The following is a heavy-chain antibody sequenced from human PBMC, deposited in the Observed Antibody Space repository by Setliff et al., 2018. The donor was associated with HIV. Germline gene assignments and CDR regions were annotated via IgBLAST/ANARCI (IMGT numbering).Heavy chain of an antibody. CDR3: ARDPLPEGSSTIPVELFDY. CDR1: GYTFTGYY. CDR2: INPNNGGT. D-gene: IGHD2-2*01. J-gene: IGHJ4*02. V-gene: IGHV1-2*06. Sequence: ASVKVSCKASGYTFTGYYLHWVRLAPGQGLEWMGRINPNNGGTNYAQRFQGRVTMTWDTSTSTVYMELSSLRSEDTAVYYCARDPLPEGSSTIPVELFDYWGQGTLVTVSS.